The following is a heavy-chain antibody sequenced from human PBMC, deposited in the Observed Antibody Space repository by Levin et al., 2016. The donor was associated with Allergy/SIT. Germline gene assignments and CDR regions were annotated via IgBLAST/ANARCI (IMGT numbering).Heavy chain of an antibody. CDR3: AKDVGATISWFDP. CDR2: ISGSGGST. CDR1: GFTFSSYA. J-gene: IGHJ5*02. V-gene: IGHV3-23*01. Sequence: GESLKISCAASGFTFSSYAMSWVRQAPGKGLEWVSAISGSGGSTYYADSVKGRFTISRDNSKNTLYLQMNSLRAEDTAVYYCAKDVGATISWFDPWGQGTLVTVSS. D-gene: IGHD1-26*01.